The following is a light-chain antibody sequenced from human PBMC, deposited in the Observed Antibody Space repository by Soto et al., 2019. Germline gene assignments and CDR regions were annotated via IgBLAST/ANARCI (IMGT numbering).Light chain of an antibody. J-gene: IGKJ1*01. CDR3: HQFGDSPQT. Sequence: EIVLTQSPGTLSLSPGDIATLSCRASQSLSVSYIAWYQQRPGQAPRLLIYGTSTRATGIPDRFSGSGSGTAFTLALSRLEHEDFAVYYCHQFGDSPQTFGQGTTVEL. CDR2: GTS. CDR1: QSLSVSY. V-gene: IGKV3-20*01.